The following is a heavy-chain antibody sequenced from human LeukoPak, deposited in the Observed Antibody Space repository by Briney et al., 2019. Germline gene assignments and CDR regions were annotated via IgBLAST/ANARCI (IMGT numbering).Heavy chain of an antibody. J-gene: IGHJ6*03. CDR1: GYTFTSHF. Sequence: GASVKVSCKASGYTFTSHFMHWVRQAPGQGLEWMGIINPSGGSVTYARKFQGRVTMTRDTSTSTVYMELSRLRSEDTAMYYCARGATVTTFYYYYYMDVWGKGTTVTVSS. CDR3: ARGATVTTFYYYYYMDV. V-gene: IGHV1-46*01. CDR2: INPSGGSV. D-gene: IGHD4-17*01.